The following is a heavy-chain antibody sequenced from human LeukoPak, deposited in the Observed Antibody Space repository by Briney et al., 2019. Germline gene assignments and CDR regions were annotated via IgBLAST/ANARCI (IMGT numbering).Heavy chain of an antibody. J-gene: IGHJ3*02. CDR3: ARVNCSGGSCYWDGAFDI. CDR2: IYYSGST. V-gene: IGHV4-30-4*08. D-gene: IGHD2-15*01. CDR1: GGSISSGDYY. Sequence: PSETLSLTCTVSGGSISSGDYYWSWIRQPPGKGLEWIGYIYYSGSTYYNPSLKSRVTISVDTSKNQFSLKLSSVTAADTAVYYCARVNCSGGSCYWDGAFDIWGQGTMATVSS.